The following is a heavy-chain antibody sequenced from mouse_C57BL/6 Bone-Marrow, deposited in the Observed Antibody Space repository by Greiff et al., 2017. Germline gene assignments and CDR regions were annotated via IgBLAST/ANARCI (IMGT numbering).Heavy chain of an antibody. V-gene: IGHV5-4*01. J-gene: IGHJ1*03. CDR1: GFTFSSYA. CDR2: ISDGGSYT. Sequence: DVHLVEPGGGLVKPGGSLKLSCAASGFTFSSYAMPWVRQTPEKRLEWVATISDGGSYTYYPDNVKGRFTIARDNAKNNRYLQMSHLKSEDTAMYYCAREGRRGYFDVWGTGTTVTVSS. CDR3: AREGRRGYFDV.